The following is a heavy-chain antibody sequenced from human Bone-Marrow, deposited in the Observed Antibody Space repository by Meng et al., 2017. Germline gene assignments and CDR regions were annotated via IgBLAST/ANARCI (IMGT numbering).Heavy chain of an antibody. V-gene: IGHV3-30*01. CDR1: GFTFSSYA. CDR3: ARCKWELRSTCFDY. Sequence: GESLKISCAASGFTFSSYAMHWVRQAPGKGLEWVAVISYDGSNKYYADSVKGRFTISRDNSKNTLYLQMNSPRAEDTAVYYCARCKWELRSTCFDYWGQGTLVTVSS. D-gene: IGHD1-26*01. CDR2: ISYDGSNK. J-gene: IGHJ4*02.